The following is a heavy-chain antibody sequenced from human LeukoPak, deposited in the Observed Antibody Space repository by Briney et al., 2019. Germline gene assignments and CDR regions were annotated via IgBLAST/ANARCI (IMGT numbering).Heavy chain of an antibody. V-gene: IGHV1-69*13. CDR1: GGTFSSYA. CDR2: IIPIFGTA. CDR3: ARESTDYYDSSGYYYGPVY. D-gene: IGHD3-22*01. Sequence: SVTVSCKASGGTFSSYAISWVRQAPGQGLEWMGGIIPIFGTANYAQNFQGRVTITADESTSTAYMELSNLRSEDTAVYYCARESTDYYDSSGYYYGPVYWGRGTLVTVSS. J-gene: IGHJ4*02.